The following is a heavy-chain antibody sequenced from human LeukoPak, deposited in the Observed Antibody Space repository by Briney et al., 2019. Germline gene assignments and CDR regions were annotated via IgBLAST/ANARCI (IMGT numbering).Heavy chain of an antibody. CDR3: AAHKMVRGVIDAFDI. V-gene: IGHV3-7*01. D-gene: IGHD3-10*01. Sequence: GGSLRLSCAASGFTFSSYWMSWVRQAPGKGLEWVANIKQDGSEKYYVDSVKGRFTISRDNVKNSLYLQMNSLRAEDTAVYYCAAHKMVRGVIDAFDIWGQGTMVTVSS. CDR2: IKQDGSEK. CDR1: GFTFSSYW. J-gene: IGHJ3*02.